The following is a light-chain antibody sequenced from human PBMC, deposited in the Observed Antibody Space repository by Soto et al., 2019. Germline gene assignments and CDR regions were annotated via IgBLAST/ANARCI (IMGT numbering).Light chain of an antibody. CDR2: DAS. CDR1: QSVKTF. V-gene: IGKV3-11*01. CDR3: QQYGSSGT. Sequence: EIVFTQISATPSLSLGERATLSFRASQSVKTFLVWYQHRPGQAPRVLIYDASHRATGIPASFIGDGSGTDFTLTISRLEPEDFAVYYCQQYGSSGTFGQGTKVDIK. J-gene: IGKJ1*01.